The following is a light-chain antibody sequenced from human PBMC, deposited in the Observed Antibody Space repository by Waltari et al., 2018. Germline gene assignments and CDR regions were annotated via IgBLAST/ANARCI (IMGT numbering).Light chain of an antibody. CDR3: QTWAAGFAV. CDR1: SRYSRDA. Sequence: QLVLTQSPSASASLGASVKITCILNSRYSRDAIAWPKQQPDNGPRYLMKVYSDGRHTKWDGIPDRFSGSSSGAERYLTISSLQSEDEADYYCQTWAAGFAVFGGGTKLTVL. V-gene: IGLV4-69*01. CDR2: VYSDGRH. J-gene: IGLJ3*02.